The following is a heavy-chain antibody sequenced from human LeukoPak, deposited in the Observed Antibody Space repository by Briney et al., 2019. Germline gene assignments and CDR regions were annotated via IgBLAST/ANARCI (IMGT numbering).Heavy chain of an antibody. CDR3: ATPVMVRGVIARDY. J-gene: IGHJ4*02. CDR1: GFTFSSYA. V-gene: IGHV3-48*01. Sequence: PGGSLRLSCAASGFTFSSYAMNWVRQAPGKGLEWVSYISSSSSTIYYADSVKGRFTIFRDNAKNSLYLQMDSLRAEDTAVYYCATPVMVRGVIARDYWGQGTLVTVSS. D-gene: IGHD3-10*01. CDR2: ISSSSSTI.